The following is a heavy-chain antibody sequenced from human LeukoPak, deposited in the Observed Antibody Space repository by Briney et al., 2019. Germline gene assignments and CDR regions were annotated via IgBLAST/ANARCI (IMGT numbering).Heavy chain of an antibody. V-gene: IGHV4-59*01. CDR3: ARMGYSGSYLT. D-gene: IGHD1-26*01. J-gene: IGHJ5*02. CDR1: GGSISSYY. Sequence: SSETLSLTCTVSGGSISSYYWSWIRQPPGKGLEWIGYIYYSGSTNYNPSLKSRVTISVDTSKNQFSLKLSSVTAADTAVYYCARMGYSGSYLTWGQGTLVTVSS. CDR2: IYYSGST.